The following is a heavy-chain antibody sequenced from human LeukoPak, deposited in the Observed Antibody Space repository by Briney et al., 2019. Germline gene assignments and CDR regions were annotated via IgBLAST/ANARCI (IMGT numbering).Heavy chain of an antibody. CDR2: INPNGGST. V-gene: IGHV1-46*01. D-gene: IGHD5-24*01. CDR3: ARVLKDGYNNGNFQH. J-gene: IGHJ1*01. CDR1: GYTLTRYF. Sequence: AASVKVSCKASGYTLTRYFIHWVRQAPGQGLEWMGIINPNGGSTSYPQKFQGRVTLTRDTSITTAYMELSRLRSDDTAVYYCARVLKDGYNNGNFQHWGQGTLVTVSS.